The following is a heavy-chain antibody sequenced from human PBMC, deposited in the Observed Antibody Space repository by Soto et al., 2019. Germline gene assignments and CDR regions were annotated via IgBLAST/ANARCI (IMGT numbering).Heavy chain of an antibody. Sequence: QVQLVQSGAEVKKPEASVQVSCKASGYTFIIYGINWVRQAPGQGLEWMGWISASNGNTKYAQNLQGRVTMTTATSTSTAYMELSSLRSDDTAVYYCAIDLDGSGSYFTDYWGQGTLVTDSS. J-gene: IGHJ4*02. CDR2: ISASNGNT. CDR1: GYTFIIYG. V-gene: IGHV1-18*01. D-gene: IGHD3-10*01. CDR3: AIDLDGSGSYFTDY.